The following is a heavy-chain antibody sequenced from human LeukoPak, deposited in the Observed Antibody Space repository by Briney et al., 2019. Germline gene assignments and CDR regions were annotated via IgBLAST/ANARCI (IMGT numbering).Heavy chain of an antibody. Sequence: ASVKVSCKASGGTFSSYAISWVRQAPGQGLEWMGRIIPILGIANYAQKFQGRVTITADKSTSTAYMELSSLRSEDTAVYYCARVWQRDYYDSSGYSYYWGQGTLVTVSS. D-gene: IGHD3-22*01. CDR1: GGTFSSYA. CDR3: ARVWQRDYYDSSGYSYY. V-gene: IGHV1-69*04. J-gene: IGHJ4*02. CDR2: IIPILGIA.